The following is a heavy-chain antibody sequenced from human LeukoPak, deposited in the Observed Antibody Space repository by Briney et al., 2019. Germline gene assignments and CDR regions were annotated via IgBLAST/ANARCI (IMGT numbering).Heavy chain of an antibody. CDR2: IIPILGIA. J-gene: IGHJ4*02. CDR1: GGTFSSYA. CDR3: ARVAVAAHFDY. V-gene: IGHV1-69*04. Sequence: PVKVSCKASGGTFSSYAISWVRQAPGQGLEWMGRIIPILGIANYAQKFQGRVTITADKSTSTAYMELSSLRSEDTAVYYCARVAVAAHFDYWGQGTLVTVSS. D-gene: IGHD6-19*01.